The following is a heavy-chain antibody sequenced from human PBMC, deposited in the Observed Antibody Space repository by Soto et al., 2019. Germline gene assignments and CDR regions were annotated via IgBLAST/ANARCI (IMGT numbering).Heavy chain of an antibody. CDR3: ASPHDYRWGLYRTIESYGMDV. J-gene: IGHJ6*02. CDR1: GYTFTSFD. CDR2: MNTNSGDT. D-gene: IGHD4-4*01. Sequence: QVQLVQSGAEVKKPGASVKVSCKASGYTFTSFDITWVRQATGQGLEWMGWMNTNSGDTGYAQKFQGSVTMTTGTSISTAYKEMSSLRSEDTAVYYCASPHDYRWGLYRTIESYGMDVWGQGTTVTVSS. V-gene: IGHV1-8*01.